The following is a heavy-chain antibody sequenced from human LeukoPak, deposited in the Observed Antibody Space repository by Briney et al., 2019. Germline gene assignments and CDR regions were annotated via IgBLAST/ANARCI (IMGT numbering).Heavy chain of an antibody. D-gene: IGHD4-17*01. CDR3: ARGATVTTAVNWFDP. Sequence: SETLSLTCAVYGGSFSGYYWSWIRQPPGEGLEWIGEINHSGSTNYNPSLKSRVTISVDTSKNQFSLKLSSVTAADTAVYYCARGATVTTAVNWFDPWGQGTLVTVSS. CDR2: INHSGST. CDR1: GGSFSGYY. J-gene: IGHJ5*02. V-gene: IGHV4-34*01.